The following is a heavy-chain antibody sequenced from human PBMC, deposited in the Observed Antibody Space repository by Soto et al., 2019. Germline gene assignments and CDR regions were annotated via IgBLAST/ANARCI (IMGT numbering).Heavy chain of an antibody. CDR2: INHSGTT. Sequence: SEPLSLTFAVYGGSFIGYYSNWFPHPPGKGLEWVGEINHSGTTNYNPSLKSRVTISINTSNKQFSLRMSSLIATDTAVYYCARRAPRDSNVLYFDLWGQGGLVTVS. D-gene: IGHD6-13*01. V-gene: IGHV4-34*01. J-gene: IGHJ4*02. CDR3: ARRAPRDSNVLYFDL. CDR1: GGSFIGYY.